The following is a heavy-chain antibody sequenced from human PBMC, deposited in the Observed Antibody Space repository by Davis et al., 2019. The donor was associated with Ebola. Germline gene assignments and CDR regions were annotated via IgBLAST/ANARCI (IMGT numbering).Heavy chain of an antibody. CDR3: TSGITGTRGDY. CDR2: IRSKANSYAT. D-gene: IGHD1-20*01. J-gene: IGHJ4*02. V-gene: IGHV3-73*01. CDR1: GFTCSGSA. Sequence: GGSLRLSCAASGFTCSGSAMHWVRQASGKGLEWVGRIRSKANSYATAYAASVKGRFTISRDDSKNTAYLQMNSLKTEDTAVYYCTSGITGTRGDYWGQGTLVTVSS.